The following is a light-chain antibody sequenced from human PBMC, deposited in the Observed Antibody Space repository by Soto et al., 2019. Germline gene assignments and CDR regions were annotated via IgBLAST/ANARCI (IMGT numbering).Light chain of an antibody. CDR1: QGIRND. CDR3: QEYNSYSGT. CDR2: DAS. Sequence: AIQMTQSPSSLSASVGDRVTMTCRASQGIRNDLGWYQQKPGKAPKLLIYDASRLESGVPSRFGGSGSGTEFTLSISSLQPDDFAIYYCQEYNSYSGTFGPGTKVDIK. V-gene: IGKV1-13*02. J-gene: IGKJ1*01.